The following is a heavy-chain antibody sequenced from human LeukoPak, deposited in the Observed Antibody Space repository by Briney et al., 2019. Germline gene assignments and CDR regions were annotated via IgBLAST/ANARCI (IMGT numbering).Heavy chain of an antibody. J-gene: IGHJ5*02. CDR3: ARDSVAVRPGWFDP. CDR2: ISVYNGDT. V-gene: IGHV1-18*01. D-gene: IGHD6-6*01. Sequence: ASVKVSCKPTGYTFTTYGISWVRQAPGQGLEWMGWISVYNGDTKYAQKFQGRVAMTTDTSTSTAYMELRSLRSDDTAVYYCARDSVAVRPGWFDPWGQGTLVTVSS. CDR1: GYTFTTYG.